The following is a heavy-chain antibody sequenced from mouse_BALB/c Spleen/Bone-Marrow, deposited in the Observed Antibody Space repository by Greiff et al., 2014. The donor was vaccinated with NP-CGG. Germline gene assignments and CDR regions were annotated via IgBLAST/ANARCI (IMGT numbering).Heavy chain of an antibody. V-gene: IGHV5-4*02. D-gene: IGHD2-14*01. CDR3: ARDRGVQGYAMDY. Sequence: DVQLVESGGGLVKPGGSLKLSCAASGFTFSDYYMYWVRQTPEKRLEWVATISDGSTYTYHPDSVKGRFTISRDSAKNNLYLQMSSLKSEDTALYYCARDRGVQGYAMDYWGQGTSVTVSS. CDR1: GFTFSDYY. J-gene: IGHJ4*01. CDR2: ISDGSTYT.